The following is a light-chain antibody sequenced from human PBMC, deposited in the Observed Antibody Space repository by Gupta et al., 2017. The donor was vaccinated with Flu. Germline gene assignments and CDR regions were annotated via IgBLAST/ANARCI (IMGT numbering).Light chain of an antibody. Sequence: SALTQPPSASGSPGQSVTISCTGTSSEVGGYNYVSWYQQHPGKAPKLMIYEVSKRPSAVPVRFSASKSGNTASLTVSGHGEEEGDDYFYYSDASNSNWVFGGGTKLTVL. CDR2: EVS. J-gene: IGLJ3*02. V-gene: IGLV2-8*01. CDR1: SSEVGGYNY. CDR3: YSDASNSNWV.